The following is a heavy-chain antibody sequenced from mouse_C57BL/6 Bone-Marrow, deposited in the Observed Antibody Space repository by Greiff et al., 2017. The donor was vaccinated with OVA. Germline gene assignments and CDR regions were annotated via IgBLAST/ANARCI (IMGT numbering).Heavy chain of an antibody. CDR2: IYPGNSDT. V-gene: IGHV1-5*01. CDR1: GYTFTSYW. CDR3: TGYYGSSPWFAY. Sequence: EVQLVESGTVLARPGASVKMSCKTSGYTFTSYWMHWVKQRPGQGLEWIGAIYPGNSDTSYNQKFKGKAKLTAVTSASTAYMELSSLTNEDSAVYYCTGYYGSSPWFAYWGQGTLVTVSA. J-gene: IGHJ3*01. D-gene: IGHD1-1*01.